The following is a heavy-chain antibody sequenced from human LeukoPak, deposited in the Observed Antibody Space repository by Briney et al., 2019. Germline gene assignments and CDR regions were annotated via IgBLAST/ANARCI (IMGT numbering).Heavy chain of an antibody. Sequence: SLKFSCTASGGTFSSYTISWVRQAPGQGLEWMGGIIPSFGTANYAQKFQGRVTITTDESTSTAYMELSSLRSEDTAVYYCARDGIAVAGTGDYWGQGTLVTVSS. CDR2: IIPSFGTA. CDR1: GGTFSSYT. V-gene: IGHV1-69*05. D-gene: IGHD6-19*01. J-gene: IGHJ4*02. CDR3: ARDGIAVAGTGDY.